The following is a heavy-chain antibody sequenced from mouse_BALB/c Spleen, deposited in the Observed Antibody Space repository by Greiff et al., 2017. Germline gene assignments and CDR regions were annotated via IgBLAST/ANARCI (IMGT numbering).Heavy chain of an antibody. V-gene: IGHV5-6*01. CDR3: ARHPPYGNYEGGAMDY. D-gene: IGHD2-1*01. Sequence: EVHLVESGGDLVKPGGSLKLSCAASGFTFSSYGMSWVRQTPDKRLEWVATISSGGSYTYYPDSVKGRFTISRDNAKNTLYLQMSSLKSEDTAMYYCARHPPYGNYEGGAMDYWGQGTSVTVSS. CDR2: ISSGGSYT. J-gene: IGHJ4*01. CDR1: GFTFSSYG.